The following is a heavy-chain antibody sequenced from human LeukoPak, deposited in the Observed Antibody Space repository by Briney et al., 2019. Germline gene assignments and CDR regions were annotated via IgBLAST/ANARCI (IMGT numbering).Heavy chain of an antibody. J-gene: IGHJ4*02. CDR1: GGTFSSYA. D-gene: IGHD6-13*01. CDR2: IIPILGIA. CDR3: ARVGSTLGYFDY. V-gene: IGHV1-69*04. Sequence: ASVKVSCKASGGTFSSYAISWVRQAPGQGLEWMGRIIPILGIANYAQKFQGRATITADKSTSTAYMELSSLRSEDTAVYYCARVGSTLGYFDYWGQGTLVTVSS.